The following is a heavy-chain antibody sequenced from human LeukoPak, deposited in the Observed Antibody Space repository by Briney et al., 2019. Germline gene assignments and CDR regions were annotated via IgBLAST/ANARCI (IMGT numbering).Heavy chain of an antibody. CDR1: GGSFSGHY. D-gene: IGHD5-18*01. V-gene: IGHV4-34*01. CDR2: INHSGST. Sequence: SETLSLTCAVYGGSFSGHYWTWIRQPPGKGLEWIGEINHSGSTNYNPSLKSRVTISVDTSKNQFSLKVSSVTAADTAVYYCARTTEGGYTYNYFYYYYMDVWGKGTTVTISS. CDR3: ARTTEGGYTYNYFYYYYMDV. J-gene: IGHJ6*03.